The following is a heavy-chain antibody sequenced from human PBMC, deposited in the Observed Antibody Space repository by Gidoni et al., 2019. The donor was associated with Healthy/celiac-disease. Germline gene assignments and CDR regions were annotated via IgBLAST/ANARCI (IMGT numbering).Heavy chain of an antibody. V-gene: IGHV4-34*01. CDR2: INHSGST. CDR3: ARVPVWSGYYGEAYYYYMDV. Sequence: QVQLQQWGAGLLKPSETLSLTCAVYGGSFSGYYWSWIRQPPGKGLEWIGEINHSGSTNYNPSLKSRVTISVDTSKNQFSLKLSSVTAADTAVYYCARVPVWSGYYGEAYYYYMDVWGKGTTVTVSS. CDR1: GGSFSGYY. D-gene: IGHD3-3*01. J-gene: IGHJ6*03.